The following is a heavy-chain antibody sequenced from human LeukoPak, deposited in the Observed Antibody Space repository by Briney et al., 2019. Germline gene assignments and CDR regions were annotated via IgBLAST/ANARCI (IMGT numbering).Heavy chain of an antibody. CDR2: MTGNSHNT. J-gene: IGHJ4*02. CDR3: VRGRDNWEGRDFDF. D-gene: IGHD1-1*01. CDR1: GFTFRSYA. V-gene: IGHV3-23*01. Sequence: GGSLRLSCAASGFTFRSYAMSWVRQAPGKGPEWVSGMTGNSHNTYYADSVQGRFTISRDNSKNTLYLQMNSLRAEDTAVYYRVRGRDNWEGRDFDFCGQGTLVTVSS.